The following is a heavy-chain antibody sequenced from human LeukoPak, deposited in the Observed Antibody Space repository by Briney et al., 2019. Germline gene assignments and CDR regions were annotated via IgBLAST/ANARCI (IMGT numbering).Heavy chain of an antibody. Sequence: PGGSLRLSCAASGFAFSSYSMNWVRQAPGKGLEWVPSISSSSSYIYYADSVKGRFTISRDNAKNSLYLQMNSLRAEDTAVYYCAREATRGYFDYWGQGTLVTVSS. J-gene: IGHJ4*02. CDR1: GFAFSSYS. D-gene: IGHD1-26*01. CDR2: ISSSSSYI. V-gene: IGHV3-21*01. CDR3: AREATRGYFDY.